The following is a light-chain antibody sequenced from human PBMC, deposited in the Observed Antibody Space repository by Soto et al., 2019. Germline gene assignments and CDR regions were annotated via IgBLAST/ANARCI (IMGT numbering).Light chain of an antibody. CDR2: GAS. Sequence: EIVMTQSPATLSVSPGERATLSCRASQSVSSNLAWYQQKPGQAPSLLIYGASTRATGIPARFSGSGSGTEFTLTISSLQSEDFAVYYCQQYNNWPWPFGQGTKVEIK. J-gene: IGKJ1*01. CDR3: QQYNNWPWP. CDR1: QSVSSN. V-gene: IGKV3-15*01.